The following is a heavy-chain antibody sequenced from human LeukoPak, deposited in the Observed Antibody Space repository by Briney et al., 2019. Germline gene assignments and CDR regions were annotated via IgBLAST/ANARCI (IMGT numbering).Heavy chain of an antibody. D-gene: IGHD3-22*01. V-gene: IGHV1-46*01. CDR2: INPGGGST. CDR3: AANYYDSSGYLYGMDV. J-gene: IGHJ6*02. CDR1: GYTFTSYY. Sequence: AASVKVSCKASGYTFTSYYMHWVRQAPGQGLEWMGIINPGGGSTSYAQKFQGRVTMTRDTSTSTVYMELSSLRSEDTAVYYCAANYYDSSGYLYGMDVWGQGTTVTVSS.